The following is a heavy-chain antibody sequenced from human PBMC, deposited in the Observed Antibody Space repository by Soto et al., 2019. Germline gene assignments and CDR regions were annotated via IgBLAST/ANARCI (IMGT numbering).Heavy chain of an antibody. V-gene: IGHV3-23*01. CDR1: GFTFSSYA. D-gene: IGHD3-16*01. J-gene: IGHJ1*01. Sequence: EVQLLESGGGLVQPGGSLRLSCAASGFTFSSYAMSWVRQAPGKGREWVSAISGSGGSTYYADSVKGRFTISRDNSKNTLYLQMNSLRAEDTAVYYCAKDSAGGWGPEYFQHWGQGTLVTVSS. CDR2: ISGSGGST. CDR3: AKDSAGGWGPEYFQH.